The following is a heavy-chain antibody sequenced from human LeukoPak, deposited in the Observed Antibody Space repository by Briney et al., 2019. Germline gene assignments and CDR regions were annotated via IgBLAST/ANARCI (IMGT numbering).Heavy chain of an antibody. CDR3: ARDYDSLTVYPDY. CDR2: ISYDGSNK. D-gene: IGHD3-9*01. CDR1: GFTFSSYA. Sequence: GGSLRLSCAASGFTFSSYAMHWVRQAPGKGLEWVAVISYDGSNKYYADSVKGRFTISRDNSQKTLYLHMNSPRDEHTAVYYWARDYDSLTVYPDYGGEGTLVTVPS. J-gene: IGHJ4*02. V-gene: IGHV3-30*04.